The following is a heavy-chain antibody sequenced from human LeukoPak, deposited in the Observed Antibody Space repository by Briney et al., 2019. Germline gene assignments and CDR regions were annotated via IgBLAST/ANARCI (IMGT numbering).Heavy chain of an antibody. CDR1: GFTFSNAW. Sequence: GGSLRLSCAASGFTFSNAWMTWVRQAPGKGLEWVSAISDTGNTYHADSVKGRFTISRDSSKNTLFLQMNRLRPEDAAVYYCAKAPVTTCRGAFCYPFDYWGQGTLVTVSS. V-gene: IGHV3-23*01. CDR2: ISDTGNT. D-gene: IGHD2-15*01. CDR3: AKAPVTTCRGAFCYPFDY. J-gene: IGHJ4*02.